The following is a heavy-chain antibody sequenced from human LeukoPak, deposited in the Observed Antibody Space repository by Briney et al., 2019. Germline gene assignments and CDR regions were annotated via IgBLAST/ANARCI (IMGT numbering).Heavy chain of an antibody. V-gene: IGHV4-4*07. J-gene: IGHJ3*02. Sequence: SETLSLTCSVSGGSISSYYWSWLRQPAGKGLEWIGRISASESTSGSTSCNPSLKRRVTISVDTAKKQFSLKLSSVTAADTAVYYCATHYDYDRSGNFRANAFDIWGQGTMVTVSS. CDR3: ATHYDYDRSGNFRANAFDI. D-gene: IGHD3-22*01. CDR2: ISASESTSGST. CDR1: GGSISSYY.